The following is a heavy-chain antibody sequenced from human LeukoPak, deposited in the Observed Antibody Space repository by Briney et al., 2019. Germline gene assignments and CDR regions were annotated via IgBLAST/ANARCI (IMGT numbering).Heavy chain of an antibody. CDR3: TRGGAARPDY. CDR1: GFTFSSYG. Sequence: GGSLRLSCAASGFTFSSYGMDWVRQAPGKGLEWVSYIRSNTRTISYANSVKGRFTISRDNAQNSLFLQMNSLRAEDTAVYYCTRGGAARPDYWGQGTLVTVSS. CDR2: IRSNTRTI. J-gene: IGHJ4*02. D-gene: IGHD6-6*01. V-gene: IGHV3-48*01.